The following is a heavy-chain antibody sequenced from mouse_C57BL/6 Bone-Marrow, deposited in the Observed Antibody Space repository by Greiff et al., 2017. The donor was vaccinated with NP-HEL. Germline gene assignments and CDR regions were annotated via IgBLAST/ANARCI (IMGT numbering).Heavy chain of an antibody. CDR2: IWTGGGT. CDR3: ARKRLRRDYYAMDY. V-gene: IGHV2-9-1*01. J-gene: IGHJ4*01. CDR1: GFSLTSYA. Sequence: VQLQQSGPGLVAPSQSLSITCTVSGFSLTSYAISWVRQPPGKGLEWLGVIWTGGGTNYNSALKSRLSISKDNSKSQVFLKMNSLQTDDTARYYCARKRLRRDYYAMDYWGQGTSVTVSS. D-gene: IGHD2-4*01.